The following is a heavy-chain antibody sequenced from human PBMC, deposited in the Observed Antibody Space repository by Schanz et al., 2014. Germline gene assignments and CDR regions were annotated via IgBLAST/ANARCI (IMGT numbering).Heavy chain of an antibody. CDR2: IYYTGTT. J-gene: IGHJ3*02. D-gene: IGHD4-4*01. Sequence: QLQLQESGPGLVKPSETLSLTCTVSGASISGSSDYWGWIRQSPGKGLEWIGNIYYTGTTYYNPTLKSRFSISVDTPKNQVSLNLPSLPAADTAVFYCARRDNYLSAFDIWGQGTMVTVSS. V-gene: IGHV4-39*01. CDR1: GASISGSSDY. CDR3: ARRDNYLSAFDI.